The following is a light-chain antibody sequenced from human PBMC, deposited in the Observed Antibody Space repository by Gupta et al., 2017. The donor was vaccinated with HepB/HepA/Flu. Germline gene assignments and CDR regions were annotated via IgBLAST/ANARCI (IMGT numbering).Light chain of an antibody. CDR2: DAP. CDR1: QDINNN. CDR3: QQYHNLPLT. Sequence: DIQMTQSPSSLSASVGDRVTITCQASQDINNNLNWYQKKPGKAPKFLIYDAPNLETVVPSRFSGSGSGTHFTFTISSLQPEEIATYYCQQYHNLPLTFGPGTTVDIK. V-gene: IGKV1-33*01. J-gene: IGKJ3*01.